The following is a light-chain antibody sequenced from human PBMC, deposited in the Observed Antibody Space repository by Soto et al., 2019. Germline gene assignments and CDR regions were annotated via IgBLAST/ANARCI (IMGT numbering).Light chain of an antibody. CDR1: QSVSSSY. CDR2: DAS. CDR3: QQYGSSPRT. V-gene: IGKV3-20*01. Sequence: EIVLTQSPGTLSLSPGERATLSFSASQSVSSSYLAWYQQKPGQAPRLLIYDASNRATGIPDRFSGSGSGTDFTLTISRLEPEDFAVYYCQQYGSSPRTFGQGTKVDI. J-gene: IGKJ1*01.